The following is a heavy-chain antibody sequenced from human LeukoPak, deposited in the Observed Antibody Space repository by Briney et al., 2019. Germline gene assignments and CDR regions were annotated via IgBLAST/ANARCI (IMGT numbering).Heavy chain of an antibody. Sequence: ASVTVSFTASAYTFTDYYLHWVRQAPGQGIEWMGWINPKSGATNFAQKFQGRVTMTRDTYISTAYMEFSSLGSDDTAVYYCARGSVSLWYFYYMDVWGKGTTVTVSS. J-gene: IGHJ6*03. CDR3: ARGSVSLWYFYYMDV. V-gene: IGHV1-2*02. CDR1: AYTFTDYY. CDR2: INPKSGAT. D-gene: IGHD6-19*01.